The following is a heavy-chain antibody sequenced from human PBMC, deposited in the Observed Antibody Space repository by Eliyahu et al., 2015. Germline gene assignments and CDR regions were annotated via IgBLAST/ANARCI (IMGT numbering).Heavy chain of an antibody. V-gene: IGHV3-23*01. CDR1: GFXFNRYA. D-gene: IGHD3-3*02. CDR3: AKGIWRDYFDY. J-gene: IGHJ4*02. CDR2: IXGSGAST. Sequence: EEQLLVPGGGLVQPGGSLRLSXAGSGFXFNRYALVWVRQAPGKGLGGVXGIXGSGASTYYEDSVRGRVTISRDNSKNTLHLQIHSLRVEDTAVYYCAKGIWRDYFDYWGQGALLTVSS.